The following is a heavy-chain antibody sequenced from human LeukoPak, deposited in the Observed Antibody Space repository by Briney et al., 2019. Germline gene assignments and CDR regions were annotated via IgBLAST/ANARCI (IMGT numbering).Heavy chain of an antibody. V-gene: IGHV3-21*01. CDR3: ARVSSSSWFVDY. J-gene: IGHJ4*02. CDR2: ISTNSAYV. D-gene: IGHD6-13*01. CDR1: GFTFSSFA. Sequence: GGSLRLSCAASGFTFSSFAINWVRQAPGKGLEWVSSISTNSAYVSYAGSVKGRFTISRDNAKNSLYLQMNSLRGDDTAVYYCARVSSSSWFVDYWGQGTLVTVSS.